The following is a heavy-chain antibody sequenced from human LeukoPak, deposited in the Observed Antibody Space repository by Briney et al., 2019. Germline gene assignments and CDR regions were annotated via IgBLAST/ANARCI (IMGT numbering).Heavy chain of an antibody. CDR2: IRYDGSNK. V-gene: IGHV3-30*02. Sequence: GGSLRLSCAASGFTFSSYGMHWVRQAPGKGLEWVAFIRYDGSNKYYADSVKGRFTISRDNSKNTLYLQMNSLRAEDTAVYYCAKDSDNDYGDYGYFDYWGQGTLVTVSS. J-gene: IGHJ4*02. D-gene: IGHD4-17*01. CDR1: GFTFSSYG. CDR3: AKDSDNDYGDYGYFDY.